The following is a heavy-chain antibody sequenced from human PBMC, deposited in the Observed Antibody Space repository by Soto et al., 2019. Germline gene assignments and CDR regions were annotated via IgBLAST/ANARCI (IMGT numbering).Heavy chain of an antibody. Sequence: EVQLVESGGGLVKPGGSLRLSCAASGFTFSSYSMNWVRQAPGKGLEWVSSISSSSSYIYYADSVKGRFTISRDNAKNSLYLQMNSLRAADTAVYYCASGQAVAGQEALDYWGQGTLVTVSS. J-gene: IGHJ4*02. CDR2: ISSSSSYI. CDR3: ASGQAVAGQEALDY. D-gene: IGHD6-19*01. CDR1: GFTFSSYS. V-gene: IGHV3-21*01.